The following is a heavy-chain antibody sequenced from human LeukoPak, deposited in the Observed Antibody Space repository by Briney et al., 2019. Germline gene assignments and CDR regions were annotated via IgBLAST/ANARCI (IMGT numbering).Heavy chain of an antibody. J-gene: IGHJ4*02. CDR2: ISGSGYNT. CDR1: GFTFSSNA. D-gene: IGHD2-15*01. V-gene: IGHV3-23*01. CDR3: AKQNGAAVISSVDY. Sequence: PPGGSLRLSCAASGFTFSSNAMSWVRQAPGKGLEWVSGISGSGYNTFNADSLKGRFTISRDNSRNTLYLQMNSLRAEDTAVYYCAKQNGAAVISSVDYWGQGTLVTVSS.